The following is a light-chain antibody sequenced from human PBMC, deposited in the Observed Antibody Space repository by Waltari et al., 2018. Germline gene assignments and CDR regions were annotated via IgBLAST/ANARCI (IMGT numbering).Light chain of an antibody. V-gene: IGKV1-39*01. CDR2: GAS. J-gene: IGKJ3*01. CDR1: QTISNN. Sequence: DIQMTQSPSSLSASVGARVTITCRTSQTISNNLNWYQQKPGEAPKLLIYGASNLQSGVSSRFSGSGSGTDFTLTISSLQPEDFATYYCQHTLAFGPGTKVDIK. CDR3: QHTLA.